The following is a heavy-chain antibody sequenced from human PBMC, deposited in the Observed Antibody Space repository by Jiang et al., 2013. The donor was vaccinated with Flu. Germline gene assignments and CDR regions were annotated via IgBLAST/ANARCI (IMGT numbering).Heavy chain of an antibody. V-gene: IGHV1-24*01. D-gene: IGHD1-26*01. Sequence: GAEVKKPGASVKVSCKVSGYTLTELSMHWVRQAPGKGLEWMGGFDPEDGETIYAQKFQGRVTMTEDTSTDTAYMELSSLRSEDTAVYYCATATHSGSDSHLPVWYFDYWGQGTLVTVSS. CDR1: GYTLTELS. CDR3: ATATHSGSDSHLPVWYFDY. J-gene: IGHJ4*02. CDR2: FDPEDGET.